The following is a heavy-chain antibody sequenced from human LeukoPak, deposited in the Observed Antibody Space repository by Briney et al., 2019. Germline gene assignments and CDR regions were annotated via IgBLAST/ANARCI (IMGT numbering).Heavy chain of an antibody. CDR1: GFTFSSYS. Sequence: GGSLRLSCAASGFTFSSYSMNWVRQAPGKGLEWVSSISSSSSYIYYADSVKGRFTISRDNAKNSLYLQMNSLRAEDTAVYYCARAGITMVRGAGDAFDIWGQGTMVTVSS. J-gene: IGHJ3*02. D-gene: IGHD3-10*01. CDR2: ISSSSSYI. CDR3: ARAGITMVRGAGDAFDI. V-gene: IGHV3-21*01.